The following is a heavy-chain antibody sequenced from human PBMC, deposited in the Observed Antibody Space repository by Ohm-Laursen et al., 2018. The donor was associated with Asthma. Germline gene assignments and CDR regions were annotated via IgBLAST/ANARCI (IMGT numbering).Heavy chain of an antibody. D-gene: IGHD2-15*01. CDR3: ARGRNGGCYWGPCDFNSPLDV. CDR1: GFIFSDYF. CDR2: IFPDGRHT. V-gene: IGHV3-74*01. Sequence: SLRLSCAASGFIFSDYFAHWVRQGPGGGLIWISHIFPDGRHTNYADSVRGRFTISRDDAKNTLYLHMTGLRADDTAVYYCARGRNGGCYWGPCDFNSPLDVWGQGTTVTVSS. J-gene: IGHJ6*02.